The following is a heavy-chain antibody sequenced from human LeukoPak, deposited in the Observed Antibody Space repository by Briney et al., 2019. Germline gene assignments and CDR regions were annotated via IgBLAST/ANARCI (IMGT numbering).Heavy chain of an antibody. CDR2: INAGNGNT. V-gene: IGHV1-3*01. CDR3: ARASITMVRGVINGLGY. Sequence: ASVKVSCTASGYTFTSYAMHWVRQAPGQRPEWMGWINAGNGNTKYSQTFQGRVTITRDTSASTAYMEVSRLRSEDTAVYYCARASITMVRGVINGLGYWGQGTLVSVSS. D-gene: IGHD3-10*01. J-gene: IGHJ4*02. CDR1: GYTFTSYA.